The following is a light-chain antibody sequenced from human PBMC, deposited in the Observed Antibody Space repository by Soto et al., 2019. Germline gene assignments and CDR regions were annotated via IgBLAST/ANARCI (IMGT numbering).Light chain of an antibody. Sequence: QSALAQPASVSGSPGQSITISCTGTSSDVGRYNYVSWFQQHPGKAPKLLIYDVSNWPSGVSDRFSGSKSGNTASLTISGLQAEDEADYYCSSFTISSTFVFGTGTKLTVL. J-gene: IGLJ1*01. V-gene: IGLV2-14*01. CDR2: DVS. CDR1: SSDVGRYNY. CDR3: SSFTISSTFV.